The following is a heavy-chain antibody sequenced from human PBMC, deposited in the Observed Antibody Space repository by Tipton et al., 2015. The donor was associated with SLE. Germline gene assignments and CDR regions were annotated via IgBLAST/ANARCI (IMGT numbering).Heavy chain of an antibody. CDR3: VRDQDMTTGENMFDP. V-gene: IGHV4-59*11. CDR2: VNYRGKT. D-gene: IGHD4-17*01. CDR1: GASFTSHH. J-gene: IGHJ5*02. Sequence: TLSLTCTVSGASFTSHHWSWVRQSPGKGLDWIGSVNYRGKTYYNASLKCRISMSADTSKQQLSLKVESVTAADTAIYYCVRDQDMTTGENMFDPWGQGILVTVSS.